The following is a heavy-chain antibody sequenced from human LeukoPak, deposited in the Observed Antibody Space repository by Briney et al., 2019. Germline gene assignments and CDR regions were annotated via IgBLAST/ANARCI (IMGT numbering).Heavy chain of an antibody. CDR1: GFTFSTYS. J-gene: IGHJ4*02. D-gene: IGHD3-9*01. CDR2: ISSSGSTI. CDR3: ASVLRYFDWSQEAYFDY. Sequence: GGSLRLSCAASGFTFSTYSMNWVRQVPGKGLEWVSYISSSGSTIYYADSVKGRFTISRDNAKNSLYLQMNSLRAEDTAVYYCASVLRYFDWSQEAYFDYWGQGTLVTVSS. V-gene: IGHV3-48*04.